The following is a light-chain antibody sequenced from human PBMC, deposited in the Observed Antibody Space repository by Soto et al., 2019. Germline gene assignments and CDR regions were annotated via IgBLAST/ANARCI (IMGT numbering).Light chain of an antibody. CDR3: QQYNSYAIT. CDR2: DAS. J-gene: IGKJ5*01. V-gene: IGKV1-5*01. CDR1: QGISTW. Sequence: DIQMTQSPYTLSASVGDRFTSTCRASQGISTWLAWYQQKPGTAPKLLIYDASSLESGVPSRFSGSGSGTEFTLTIFSLQPDDFATYYCQQYNSYAITFGQGTRLEIK.